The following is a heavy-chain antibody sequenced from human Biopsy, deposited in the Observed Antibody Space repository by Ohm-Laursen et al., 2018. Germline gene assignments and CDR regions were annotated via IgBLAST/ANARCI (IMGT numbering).Heavy chain of an antibody. CDR2: ISSSSDNI. D-gene: IGHD3-10*01. J-gene: IGHJ6*02. Sequence: SLRLSCAASGFTLSSYSMNWVRQTPGKGLEWVSTISSSSDNIYYVDSVKGRFTISRDNAKNSQYLQMNSLRAEDTAVYYCARSRGSSGIATIYYYGMDVWGQGTTVTVSS. CDR3: ARSRGSSGIATIYYYGMDV. CDR1: GFTLSSYS. V-gene: IGHV3-21*01.